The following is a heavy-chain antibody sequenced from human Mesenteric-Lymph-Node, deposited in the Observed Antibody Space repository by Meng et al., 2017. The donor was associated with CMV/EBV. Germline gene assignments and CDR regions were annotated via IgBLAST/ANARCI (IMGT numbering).Heavy chain of an antibody. D-gene: IGHD2/OR15-2a*01. CDR3: ARGRVLLDY. CDR2: VSFAGT. J-gene: IGHJ4*02. Sequence: SETLSLTCSVSGVSISRYFWNWIRQSPGKGLEWIGYVSFAGTTYNPSLKSRVTISEDTSKNQFSLKLTSVTAADTAVYYCARGRVLLDYWGQGTLVTVSS. V-gene: IGHV4-59*01. CDR1: GVSISRYF.